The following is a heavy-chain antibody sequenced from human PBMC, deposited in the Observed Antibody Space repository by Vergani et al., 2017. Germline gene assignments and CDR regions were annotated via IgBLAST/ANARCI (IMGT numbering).Heavy chain of an antibody. CDR3: ARGPLDGYNYQDY. CDR2: MNPSDSYT. D-gene: IGHD5-24*01. CDR1: GYSFTSYW. V-gene: IGHV5-10-1*03. Sequence: EVQLVQSGAAVKKPGESLRISCKGSGYSFTSYWIRWVRQMPGKGLEWMGRMNPSDSYTNYNPSFHGHVTISVDKSISTASLQWSSLRASDTAMYYCARGPLDGYNYQDYWGQGTLVTVSS. J-gene: IGHJ4*02.